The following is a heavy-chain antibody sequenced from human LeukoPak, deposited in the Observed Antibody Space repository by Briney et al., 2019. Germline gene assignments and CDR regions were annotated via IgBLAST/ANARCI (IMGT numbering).Heavy chain of an antibody. Sequence: PGGSLRLSCGASGFTFSTYWMTWVRQAPGKGLEWVANIKQDGSEKYYMDSVKGRFAISRDNAKNSLYLQMDSLRAEDTAVYYCASTNVAGGHYWGQGTLVTVSS. D-gene: IGHD2-8*01. CDR3: ASTNVAGGHY. J-gene: IGHJ4*02. CDR1: GFTFSTYW. CDR2: IKQDGSEK. V-gene: IGHV3-7*01.